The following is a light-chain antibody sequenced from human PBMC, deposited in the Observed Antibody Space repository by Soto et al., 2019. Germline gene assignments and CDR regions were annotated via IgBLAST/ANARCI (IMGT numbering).Light chain of an antibody. J-gene: IGLJ3*02. V-gene: IGLV2-14*01. Sequence: QSALTQPASVPGSPGQSITISCTGTSSDVGGYNYVSWYQQHPGKAPKLMIYEVSNRPSGVSNRFSGSKSGNTASLTISGLQAEDEADYYCSSYTSSSTRVFGGGTTLTVL. CDR1: SSDVGGYNY. CDR2: EVS. CDR3: SSYTSSSTRV.